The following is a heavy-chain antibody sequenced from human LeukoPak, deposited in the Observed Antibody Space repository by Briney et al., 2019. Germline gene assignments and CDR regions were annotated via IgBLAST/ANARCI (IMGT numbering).Heavy chain of an antibody. J-gene: IGHJ3*02. D-gene: IGHD5-12*01. V-gene: IGHV1-2*02. Sequence: ASVKVSCKASGYTFTGYYMHWVRQAPGQGLEWMGWINPNSGGTNDAQKFQGRVTMTRDTSISTAYMELSRLRSDDTAVYYCARSSNGGYDFGDAFDIWGQGTMVTVSS. CDR2: INPNSGGT. CDR3: ARSSNGGYDFGDAFDI. CDR1: GYTFTGYY.